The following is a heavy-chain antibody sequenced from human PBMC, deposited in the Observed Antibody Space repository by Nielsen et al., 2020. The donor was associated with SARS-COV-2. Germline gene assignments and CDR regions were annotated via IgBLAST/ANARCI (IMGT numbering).Heavy chain of an antibody. J-gene: IGHJ6*02. Sequence: LSLTCAASGFTFSSYGMHWVRQAPGKGLEWVAVIWCDGSNKYYADSVKGRFTISRDNSKNTLYLQMNSLRAEDTAVYYCASELVPGYYGMDVWGQGTTVTVSS. D-gene: IGHD6-13*01. CDR3: ASELVPGYYGMDV. CDR1: GFTFSSYG. CDR2: IWCDGSNK. V-gene: IGHV3-33*01.